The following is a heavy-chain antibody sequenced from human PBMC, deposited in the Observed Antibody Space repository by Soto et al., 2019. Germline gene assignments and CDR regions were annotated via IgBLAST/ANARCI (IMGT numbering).Heavy chain of an antibody. CDR1: GFTFSSYG. CDR2: IWYDGSNK. J-gene: IGHJ4*02. V-gene: IGHV3-33*01. Sequence: GESLKISCAASGFTFSSYGMHWVRQAPGKGLEWVAVIWYDGSNKYYADSVKGRFTISRDNSKNTLYLQMNSLRAEDTAVYYCARGRRHLLRFLEWLPPPSFDYWGQGTLVTVSS. CDR3: ARGRRHLLRFLEWLPPPSFDY. D-gene: IGHD3-3*01.